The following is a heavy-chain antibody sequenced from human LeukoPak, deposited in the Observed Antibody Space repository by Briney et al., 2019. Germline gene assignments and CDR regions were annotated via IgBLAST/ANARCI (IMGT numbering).Heavy chain of an antibody. J-gene: IGHJ4*02. D-gene: IGHD6-13*01. CDR1: GFTFSSYA. CDR3: AKLGLREQQLSTYYFDY. V-gene: IGHV3-23*01. CDR2: ISGSGGST. Sequence: GGSLRLSCAASGFTFSSYAMSWVRQAPGKGLEWVSAISGSGGSTYYADSVKGRFTISRDNSKNTLYLQMNSLRAEDTAVYYCAKLGLREQQLSTYYFDYWGQGTLVTVSS.